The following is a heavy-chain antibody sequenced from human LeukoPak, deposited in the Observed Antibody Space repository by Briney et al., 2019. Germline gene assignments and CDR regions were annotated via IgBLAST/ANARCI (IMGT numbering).Heavy chain of an antibody. CDR2: ISSDGSIK. J-gene: IGHJ4*02. CDR1: KFTFSHYG. V-gene: IGHV3-30*18. Sequence: GGSLRLPCTASKFTFSHYGMQWVRQAPGKGLEWVAVISSDGSIKVYADSVKGRFTLSRDNSINTVDLQMNSLRAEDTAVYYCVKEYHSRGFGAYFDYWGQGTLVTVSS. D-gene: IGHD3-3*01. CDR3: VKEYHSRGFGAYFDY.